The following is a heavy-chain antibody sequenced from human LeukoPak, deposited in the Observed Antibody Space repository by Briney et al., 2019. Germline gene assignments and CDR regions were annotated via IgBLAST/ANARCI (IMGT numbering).Heavy chain of an antibody. CDR2: IKTDGSIT. J-gene: IGHJ6*03. Sequence: GGSLRLSCAASGFSFSVYWMHWVRQAPGKGPVWVSRIKTDGSITDYADFVKGRFTISRDNAKNTLYLQMNSLRAEDTAVYYCAKGGQLWFYYHYYMDVWGKGTTVTVSS. V-gene: IGHV3-74*01. D-gene: IGHD5-18*01. CDR1: GFSFSVYW. CDR3: AKGGQLWFYYHYYMDV.